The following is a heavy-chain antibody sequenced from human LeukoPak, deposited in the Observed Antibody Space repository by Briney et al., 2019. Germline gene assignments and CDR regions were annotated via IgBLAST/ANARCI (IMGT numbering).Heavy chain of an antibody. CDR2: ISSSGSTI. CDR1: GFTFSDYY. CDR3: ARGVRGAVAVVY. Sequence: GGSLRLSCAASGFTFSDYYMSWIRRAPGKGLECVSYISSSGSTIYYADAVKGRFTISRDNAKNSLYLQMNSLRAEDTAVYYCARGVRGAVAVVYWGQGTLVTVSS. J-gene: IGHJ4*02. D-gene: IGHD6-19*01. V-gene: IGHV3-11*01.